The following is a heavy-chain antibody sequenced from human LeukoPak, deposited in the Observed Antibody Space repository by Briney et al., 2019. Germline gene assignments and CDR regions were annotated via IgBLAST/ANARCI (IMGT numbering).Heavy chain of an antibody. CDR3: VYYYGSGSVEY. CDR1: GGSISGYY. D-gene: IGHD3-10*01. V-gene: IGHV4-39*01. Sequence: TSETLSLTCTVSGGSISGYYWGWIRQPPGKGLEWVGSFYYSGSTNYNPSLKSRLTISVDTSKNQFSLKLSSVTAADTAVYYCVYYYGSGSVEYWGQGTLVTVSS. CDR2: FYYSGST. J-gene: IGHJ4*02.